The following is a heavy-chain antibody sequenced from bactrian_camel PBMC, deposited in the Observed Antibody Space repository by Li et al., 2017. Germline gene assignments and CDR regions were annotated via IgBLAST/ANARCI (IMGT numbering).Heavy chain of an antibody. J-gene: IGHJ4*01. CDR3: AADRGAAKTSNGIWIDYDYNY. V-gene: IGHV3S53*01. D-gene: IGHD7*01. CDR1: EYIDGDHC. Sequence: HVQLVESGGGSVQAGGSLRLSCTASEYIDGDHCMGWFRETPGNERERVAIMDDDGSTVYVDFVKGRFTISKDNAKNTLYLQMNNLEPEDTAMYYCAADRGAAKTSNGIWIDYDYNYWGQGTQVTVS. CDR2: MDDDGST.